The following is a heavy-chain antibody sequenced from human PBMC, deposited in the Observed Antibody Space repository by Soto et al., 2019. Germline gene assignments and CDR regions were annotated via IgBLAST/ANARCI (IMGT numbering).Heavy chain of an antibody. V-gene: IGHV1-18*04. D-gene: IGHD3-3*01. CDR2: ISAYNGNT. Sequence: ASVKVSCKASGYTFTSYGISWVRQAPGQGLEGMGWISAYNGNTNYAQKLQGRVTMTTDTSTSTAYMELRSLRSDDTAVYYCLFSIFGVVSPDPRGQGTMVRVSS. CDR3: LFSIFGVVSPDP. J-gene: IGHJ5*02. CDR1: GYTFTSYG.